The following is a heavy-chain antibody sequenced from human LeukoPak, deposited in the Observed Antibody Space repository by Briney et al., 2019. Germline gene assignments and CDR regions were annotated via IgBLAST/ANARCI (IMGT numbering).Heavy chain of an antibody. CDR3: ARDRVSDYFDY. V-gene: IGHV4-30-4*01. CDR2: IYYSGST. CDR1: GGSISSGDYY. D-gene: IGHD3-10*01. Sequence: SETLSPTCTVSGGSISSGDYYWSWIRQPPGKGLEWIGYIYYSGSTYYNPSLKSRVTISVDTSKNQFPLKLSSVTAADTAVYYCARDRVSDYFDYWGQGTLVTVSS. J-gene: IGHJ4*02.